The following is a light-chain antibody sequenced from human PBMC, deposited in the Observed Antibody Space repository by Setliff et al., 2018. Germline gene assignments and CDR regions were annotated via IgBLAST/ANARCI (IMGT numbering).Light chain of an antibody. Sequence: QSALTQPASVSGSPGQSITISCTGSSSDVETYNIVSWYQQHPGKAPKILIYQVNQRPSGVSHRFSGSKSGNTASLTISGLQPEDEADYYCSSFTSSRLYVFGTGTKVTVL. J-gene: IGLJ1*01. CDR2: QVN. CDR3: SSFTSSRLYV. V-gene: IGLV2-14*02. CDR1: SSDVETYNI.